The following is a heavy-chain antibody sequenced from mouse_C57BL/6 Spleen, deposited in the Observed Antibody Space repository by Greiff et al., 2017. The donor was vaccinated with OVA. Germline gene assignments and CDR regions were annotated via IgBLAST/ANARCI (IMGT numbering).Heavy chain of an antibody. D-gene: IGHD1-1*01. Sequence: EVQRVESGGDLVKPGGSLKLSCAASGFTFSSYGMSWVRQTPDKRLEWVATISSGGSYTYYPDSVKGRFTISRDNAKNTLYLQMSRLKSEDTAMYYCARHFITTVVASYWYFDVWGTGTTVTVSS. CDR1: GFTFSSYG. V-gene: IGHV5-6*01. CDR2: ISSGGSYT. CDR3: ARHFITTVVASYWYFDV. J-gene: IGHJ1*03.